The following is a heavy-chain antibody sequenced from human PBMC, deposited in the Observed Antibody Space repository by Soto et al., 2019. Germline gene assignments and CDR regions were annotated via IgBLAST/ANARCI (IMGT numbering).Heavy chain of an antibody. CDR2: IDTSGTKI. CDR3: ASHYDMWSGYLSPVDY. D-gene: IGHD3-3*01. Sequence: QVQLVESGGDLVKPGGSLRLSCAASGYTFSDYYMSWIRQAPGKGLEWISYIDTSGTKIYYADSVKGRFTITRDNAKNSLYLEMNSLRDEDTAVYYCASHYDMWSGYLSPVDYWGQGTLVTVPS. J-gene: IGHJ4*02. CDR1: GYTFSDYY. V-gene: IGHV3-11*01.